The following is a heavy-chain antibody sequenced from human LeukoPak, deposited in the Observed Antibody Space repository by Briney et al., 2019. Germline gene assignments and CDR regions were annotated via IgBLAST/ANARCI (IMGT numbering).Heavy chain of an antibody. CDR2: ISGSGGST. V-gene: IGHV3-23*01. J-gene: IGHJ6*03. D-gene: IGHD3-10*01. Sequence: GGSLRLSCAASGFTVSSNYMSWVRQAPGKGLEWVSAISGSGGSTYYADSVKGRFTISRDNSKNTLYLQMNSLRAEDTAVYYCANLGSGSYWAYYYMDVWGQGTLVTVSS. CDR3: ANLGSGSYWAYYYMDV. CDR1: GFTVSSNY.